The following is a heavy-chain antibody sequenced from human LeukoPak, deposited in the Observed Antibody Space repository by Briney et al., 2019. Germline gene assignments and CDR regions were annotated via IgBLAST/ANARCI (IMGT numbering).Heavy chain of an antibody. V-gene: IGHV4-34*01. J-gene: IGHJ4*02. CDR3: AREPYYYGSGSYSGFDY. D-gene: IGHD3-10*01. Sequence: PSETLSLTCAVYGGSFSGYYWSWIRQPPGKGLEWIGEINHSRSTNYNPSLKSRVTISVDTSKNQFSLKLSSVTAADTAVYYCAREPYYYGSGSYSGFDYWGQGTLVTVSS. CDR1: GGSFSGYY. CDR2: INHSRST.